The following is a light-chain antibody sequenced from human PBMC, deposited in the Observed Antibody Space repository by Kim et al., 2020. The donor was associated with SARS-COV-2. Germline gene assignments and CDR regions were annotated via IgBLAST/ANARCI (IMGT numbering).Light chain of an antibody. Sequence: DIQMTQSPSSLSASVGDRVTITCRASQSISSLLNWYQQKPGKAPNLLIYGASSLQSGVPSRFSGAGSGTDFTLTISSLQPEDFATYYCQQSYHTPITFGQGTQLEIK. CDR3: QQSYHTPIT. J-gene: IGKJ5*01. CDR2: GAS. V-gene: IGKV1-39*01. CDR1: QSISSL.